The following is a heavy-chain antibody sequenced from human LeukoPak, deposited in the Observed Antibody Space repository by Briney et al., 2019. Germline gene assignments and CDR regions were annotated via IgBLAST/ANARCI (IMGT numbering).Heavy chain of an antibody. V-gene: IGHV4-39*01. CDR3: VRHDGRGGATMGALDS. Sequence: PSETLTLTCTVCAGSISSNSHHWGWIRQSPGKGLEWIGSVYYGRTTYYNPSLNGRVTISVVTSENKFSLQLNSVTAADTAVYYCVRHDGRGGATMGALDSWGQGSLVTVSS. D-gene: IGHD5-12*01. CDR2: VYYGRTT. CDR1: AGSISSNSHH. J-gene: IGHJ4*02.